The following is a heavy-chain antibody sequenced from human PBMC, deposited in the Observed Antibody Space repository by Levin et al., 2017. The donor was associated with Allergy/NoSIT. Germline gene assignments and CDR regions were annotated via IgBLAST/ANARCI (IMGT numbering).Heavy chain of an antibody. CDR3: ARPLRGHDFQH. CDR2: ISSSSSYI. J-gene: IGHJ1*01. V-gene: IGHV3-21*01. CDR1: GFTFSSYS. Sequence: GGSLRLSCAASGFTFSSYSMNWVRQAPGKGLEWVSSISSSSSYIYYADSVKGRFTISRDNAKNSLYLQMNSLRAEDTAVYYCARPLRGHDFQHWGQSTLVTVSS.